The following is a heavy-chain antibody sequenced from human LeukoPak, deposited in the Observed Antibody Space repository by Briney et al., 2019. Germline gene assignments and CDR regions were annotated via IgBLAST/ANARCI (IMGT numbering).Heavy chain of an antibody. Sequence: GGSLRLSCAASGFTFSSFAMHWVRQAPGKGLEWVAVISYDGSNKYYADSVKGRFTISRDNSKNTLYLQMNSLRAEDTAVYYCARAIMRLPHAFDIWGQGTMVTVSS. CDR2: ISYDGSNK. CDR1: GFTFSSFA. V-gene: IGHV3-30*14. J-gene: IGHJ3*02. D-gene: IGHD5-12*01. CDR3: ARAIMRLPHAFDI.